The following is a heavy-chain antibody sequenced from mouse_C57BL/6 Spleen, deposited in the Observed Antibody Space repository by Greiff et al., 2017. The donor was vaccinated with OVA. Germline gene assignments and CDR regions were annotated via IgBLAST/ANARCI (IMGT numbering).Heavy chain of an antibody. CDR2: IRLKSDNYAT. Sequence: EVMLVESGGGLVQPGGSMKLSCVASGFTFSNYWMNWVRQSPEKGLEWVAQIRLKSDNYATHYAESVKGRFTISRDDSKSSVYLQMNNLRAEDTGIYYCTDDGEDAMDYWGQGTSVTVSS. D-gene: IGHD2-3*01. CDR1: GFTFSNYW. CDR3: TDDGEDAMDY. V-gene: IGHV6-3*01. J-gene: IGHJ4*01.